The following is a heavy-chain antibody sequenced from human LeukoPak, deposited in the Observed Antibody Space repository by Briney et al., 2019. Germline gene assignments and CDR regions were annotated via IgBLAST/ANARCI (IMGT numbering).Heavy chain of an antibody. Sequence: PSETLSLTCIVSGGSISSSAYYWGWIRQPPGKGLEWIGSIHYSGNTYYKPSLKSRVTISIDTSKNQFSLRLSSVTAADTAVYYCARHTNLVSVMVRWMYFDLWGQGTLVSVSS. J-gene: IGHJ4*02. D-gene: IGHD2-8*01. CDR2: IHYSGNT. CDR1: GGSISSSAYY. V-gene: IGHV4-39*01. CDR3: ARHTNLVSVMVRWMYFDL.